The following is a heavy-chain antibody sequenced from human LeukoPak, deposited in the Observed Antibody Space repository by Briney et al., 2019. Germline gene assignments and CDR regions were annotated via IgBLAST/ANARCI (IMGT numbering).Heavy chain of an antibody. V-gene: IGHV1-69*13. CDR1: GGTFSSYA. J-gene: IGHJ5*02. CDR2: INPIFGTA. D-gene: IGHD6-6*01. CDR3: ARDRGSEYSSSDLHNWFDP. Sequence: SVKASCKASGGTFSSYAISWVRQAPGQGLEWMGGINPIFGTANYAQKFQGRVTITADESTSTAYMELSSLRSEDTAVYYCARDRGSEYSSSDLHNWFDPWGQGTLVTVSS.